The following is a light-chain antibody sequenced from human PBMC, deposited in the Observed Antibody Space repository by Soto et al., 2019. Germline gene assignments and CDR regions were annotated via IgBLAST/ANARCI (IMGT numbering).Light chain of an antibody. CDR3: SSYTSSSTWV. V-gene: IGLV2-14*01. CDR2: EVR. CDR1: SSDVGAYNY. Sequence: QSALTQPASVSGSPGQSITISCTGTSSDVGAYNYVSWYQQHPGKAPKLMIYEVRNRPSGVSDRFSGSRSGNTASLTISGLQAEDESDYYCSSYTSSSTWVFGGGTQLTFL. J-gene: IGLJ3*02.